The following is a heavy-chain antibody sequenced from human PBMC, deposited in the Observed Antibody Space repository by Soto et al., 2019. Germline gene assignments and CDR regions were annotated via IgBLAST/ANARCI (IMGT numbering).Heavy chain of an antibody. Sequence: SEALSLPCTVSGGSISSYYWSWIRQPPGKGLEWIVYICYSGSTNYNPSLKSRVTISVETSKNKFSLKLSSVTAADTAVYYCARDRGVVVPAAIGVVYDAFHXWGQVTMVTVS. V-gene: IGHV4-59*01. D-gene: IGHD2-2*01. CDR1: GGSISSYY. J-gene: IGHJ3*02. CDR2: ICYSGST. CDR3: ARDRGVVVPAAIGVVYDAFHX.